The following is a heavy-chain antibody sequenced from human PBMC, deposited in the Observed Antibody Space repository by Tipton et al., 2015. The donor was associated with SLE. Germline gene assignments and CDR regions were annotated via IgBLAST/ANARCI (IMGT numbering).Heavy chain of an antibody. CDR2: IHYTGST. Sequence: GSLRLSCTVSGGSVGNYYWSWIRQSPGKGLEWIGYIHYTGSTEYNPSLKSRVTISVDTSKNQFNLKLRSVTVVDTAMYYCAREHISSLRDAFEVWGQGTMVTVS. CDR1: GGSVGNYY. J-gene: IGHJ3*01. V-gene: IGHV4-59*02. CDR3: AREHISSLRDAFEV. D-gene: IGHD2-15*01.